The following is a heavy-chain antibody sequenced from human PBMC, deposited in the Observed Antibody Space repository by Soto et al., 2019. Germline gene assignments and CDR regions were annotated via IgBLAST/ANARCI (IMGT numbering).Heavy chain of an antibody. CDR1: GDSFSSNSAA. CDR3: ARDSRSYYGSGRYNWLDP. D-gene: IGHD3-10*01. CDR2: TYYRSKWYN. Sequence: SQTLSLTCAISGDSFSSNSAAWNWIRHSPSRGLEWLGRTYYRSKWYNDYAVSVKSRITINPDTSKNQFSLQLNSVTPEDTAVYYCARDSRSYYGSGRYNWLDPWGQGSLVTVSS. J-gene: IGHJ5*02. V-gene: IGHV6-1*01.